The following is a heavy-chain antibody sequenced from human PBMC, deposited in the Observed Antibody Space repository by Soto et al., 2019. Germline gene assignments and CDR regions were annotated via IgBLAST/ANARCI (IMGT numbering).Heavy chain of an antibody. V-gene: IGHV3-74*01. CDR3: ARDPLTVTTVVDWFDP. J-gene: IGHJ5*02. D-gene: IGHD4-4*01. CDR2: INSDGSST. CDR1: GFTFSGYW. Sequence: GGSLRLSCAAAGFTFSGYWVHWVRQAPGKGLVWVSRINSDGSSTSYADSVKGRFTISRDNAKNTLYLQMNSLRAEDTAVYYCARDPLTVTTVVDWFDPWGQGTLVTVSS.